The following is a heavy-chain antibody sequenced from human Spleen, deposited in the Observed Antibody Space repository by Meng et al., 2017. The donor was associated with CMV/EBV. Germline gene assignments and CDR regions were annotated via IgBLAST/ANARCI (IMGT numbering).Heavy chain of an antibody. V-gene: IGHV4-34*01. Sequence: GSLRLSCAVYGGSFSGYYWSWIRQPPGKGLEWIGEINHSGSTNYNPSLKSRVTISVDTSKNQFSLKLSSVTAADTAVYYCARVLYGSGCNPWGQGIQVTVSS. J-gene: IGHJ5*02. D-gene: IGHD3-10*01. CDR3: ARVLYGSGCNP. CDR2: INHSGST. CDR1: GGSFSGYY.